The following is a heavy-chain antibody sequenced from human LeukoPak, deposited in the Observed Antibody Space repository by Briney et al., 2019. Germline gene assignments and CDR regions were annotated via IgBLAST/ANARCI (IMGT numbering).Heavy chain of an antibody. CDR1: GYTFTSYG. D-gene: IGHD6-19*01. V-gene: IGHV1-18*01. J-gene: IGHJ5*02. Sequence: ASVKVSCKASGYTFTSYGISWVRQAPGQGLEWMGWISAYNGNTNYAQKLQGRVTMTTDTSTSTAYMELRSLRSDDTAVYYCARDRTYSYSSGWSQINWFDPWGQGTLVTVPS. CDR3: ARDRTYSYSSGWSQINWFDP. CDR2: ISAYNGNT.